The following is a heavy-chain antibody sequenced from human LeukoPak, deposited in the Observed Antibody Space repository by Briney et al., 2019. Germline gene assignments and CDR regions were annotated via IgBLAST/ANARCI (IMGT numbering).Heavy chain of an antibody. Sequence: PSETLSLTCTVSGGSISSYYWSWIRQPPGKGLEWIGYIYYSGSTNYNPSLKSRVTISVDTSKNQFSLKLSSVTAADTAVYYCARHPYEFYYGSGIAAFDIWGQGTMVTVSS. V-gene: IGHV4-59*08. CDR3: ARHPYEFYYGSGIAAFDI. J-gene: IGHJ3*02. CDR1: GGSISSYY. CDR2: IYYSGST. D-gene: IGHD3-10*01.